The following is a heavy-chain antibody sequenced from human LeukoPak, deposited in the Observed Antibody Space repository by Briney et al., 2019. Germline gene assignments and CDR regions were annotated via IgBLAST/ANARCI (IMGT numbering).Heavy chain of an antibody. J-gene: IGHJ3*02. D-gene: IGHD3-22*01. CDR3: ARDLTYHYDTSGYQRHAFAI. V-gene: IGHV6-1*01. CDR2: TYYRSKWYN. CDR1: GDSVSSNSAA. Sequence: SQTLSLTCAISGDSVSSNSAAWNWIRQSPSRGLEWLGRTYYRSKWYNDYAVSVKSRITINPDTSKNQFSLQLNSVTPEDTAVYYCARDLTYHYDTSGYQRHAFAIWGQGTMVTVSS.